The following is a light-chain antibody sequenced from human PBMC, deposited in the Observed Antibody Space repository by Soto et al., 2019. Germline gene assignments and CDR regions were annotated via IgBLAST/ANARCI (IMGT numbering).Light chain of an antibody. CDR3: QQYDISPRT. CDR2: GAS. V-gene: IGKV3-20*01. J-gene: IGKJ1*01. CDR1: QSVSSSY. Sequence: EIVLTQSPGTLSLSPGERATLSCRASQSVSSSYLAWYQQKPGQAPRLLIYGASNRATGIPDRFSGSGSGTDFTLTISRLEPEDFAVYYCQQYDISPRTFGQGTKVDIK.